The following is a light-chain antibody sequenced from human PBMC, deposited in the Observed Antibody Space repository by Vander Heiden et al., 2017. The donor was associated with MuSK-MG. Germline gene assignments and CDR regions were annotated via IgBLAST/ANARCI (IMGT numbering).Light chain of an antibody. CDR3: QLGWA. J-gene: IGKJ1*01. CDR1: QNISSY. V-gene: IGKV1-39*01. Sequence: DIQMTQSPSSLSASVGDRVTITCRANQNISSYLNWYQQKPGKAPNLLIYGTSSLQSGVPSSFSGSGSGTDFTLAISSLQPEDFETYYGQLGWAFGQGTKVEV. CDR2: GTS.